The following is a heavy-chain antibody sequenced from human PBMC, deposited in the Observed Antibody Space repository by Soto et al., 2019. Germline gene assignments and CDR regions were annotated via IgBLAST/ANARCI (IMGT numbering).Heavy chain of an antibody. V-gene: IGHV1-69*06. J-gene: IGHJ6*02. CDR2: IIPIFGTT. CDR1: GDTFSSYA. Sequence: QVQLVQSGAEVKKPGSSVKVSCKASGDTFSSYAISWVRQAPGQGLEWMGGIIPIFGTTNYARRFQGRVTITADKSTSTAYMELRSLRSEDTAVYYCARGTRSGSYYYYGFDVWGQGTTVTVSS. CDR3: ARGTRSGSYYYYGFDV. D-gene: IGHD1-26*01.